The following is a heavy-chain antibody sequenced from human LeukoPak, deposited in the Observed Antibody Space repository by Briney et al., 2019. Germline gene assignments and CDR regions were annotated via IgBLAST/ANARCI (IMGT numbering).Heavy chain of an antibody. D-gene: IGHD1-26*01. J-gene: IGHJ4*02. Sequence: SETLFLTCTVPGASVGSSGYYWSWIRQPPGGGLEWLGYIYYISNTNYNPSPKSRVTMSIDPPRNQFSLKVNSVTAADTAVYYCARTQSQSGSYRYYFGYWGQGTLVTVSS. CDR3: ARTQSQSGSYRYYFGY. CDR1: GASVGSSGYY. CDR2: IYYISNT. V-gene: IGHV4-61*08.